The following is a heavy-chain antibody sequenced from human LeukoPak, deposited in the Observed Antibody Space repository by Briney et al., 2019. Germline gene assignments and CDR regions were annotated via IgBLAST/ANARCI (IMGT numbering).Heavy chain of an antibody. D-gene: IGHD5-18*01. CDR3: ARMVGDTAMVTNWFDP. CDR2: INHSGST. J-gene: IGHJ5*02. Sequence: SETLSLTCAVYGGSFSGYYWSWIRQPPGKGLEWIGEINHSGSTNYNPSLKSRVTISVDTSKNQFSLKLSSVTAADTAVYYCARMVGDTAMVTNWFDPWGQGTLVTVSS. V-gene: IGHV4-34*01. CDR1: GGSFSGYY.